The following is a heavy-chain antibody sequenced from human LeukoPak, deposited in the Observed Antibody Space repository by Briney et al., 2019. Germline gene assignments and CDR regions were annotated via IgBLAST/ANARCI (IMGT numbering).Heavy chain of an antibody. D-gene: IGHD6-13*01. CDR2: IYTSGST. CDR3: VSGWSSSWFDY. Sequence: SETLSLTCTVSGGSISSYYWSWIRQPAGKGLEWIGRIYTSGSTNYNPSLKSRVTMSVDTSKNQFSLKLSSVTAADTAVYYCVSGWSSSWFDYWGQGTLVTVSS. J-gene: IGHJ4*02. CDR1: GGSISSYY. V-gene: IGHV4-4*07.